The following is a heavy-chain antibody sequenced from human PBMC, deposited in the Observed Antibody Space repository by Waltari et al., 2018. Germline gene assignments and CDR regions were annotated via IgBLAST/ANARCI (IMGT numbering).Heavy chain of an antibody. J-gene: IGHJ4*02. V-gene: IGHV3-23*01. CDR3: AKGQGGRRWYFDY. D-gene: IGHD3-16*01. CDR1: GLPSSSFG. Sequence: EVQLLESGGGLVQPGGSLRLSCTASGLPSSSFGIPWVRRAPGKGLEWVSSISPNSISTYYADSVKGRFTISRDNSKSTVILQLSSLRVEDTAIYYCAKGQGGRRWYFDYWGQGSQVTVSS. CDR2: ISPNSIST.